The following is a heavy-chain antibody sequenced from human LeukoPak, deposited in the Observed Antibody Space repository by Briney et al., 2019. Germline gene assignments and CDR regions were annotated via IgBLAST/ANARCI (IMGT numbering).Heavy chain of an antibody. V-gene: IGHV3-21*01. J-gene: IGHJ4*02. CDR2: ITTSSSYI. CDR1: GFTFSSYS. CDR3: ARVQAVAGDYFDY. D-gene: IGHD6-19*01. Sequence: GGSLRLSCAASGFTFSSYSMNWVRQAPGKGLEWVSSITTSSSYIYYADSVKGRFTISRDNSKNTLYLQMNSLRAEDTAVYYCARVQAVAGDYFDYWGQGTLVTVSS.